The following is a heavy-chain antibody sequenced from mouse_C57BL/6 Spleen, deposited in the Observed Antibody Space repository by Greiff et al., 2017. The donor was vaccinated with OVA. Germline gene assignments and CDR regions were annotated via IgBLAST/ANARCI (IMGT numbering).Heavy chain of an antibody. V-gene: IGHV5-17*01. CDR1: GFTFSDYG. J-gene: IGHJ4*01. CDR2: ISSGSSTI. D-gene: IGHD2-3*01. Sequence: EVKLVESGGGLVKPGGSLKLSCAASGFTFSDYGMHWVRQAPEKGLEWVAYISSGSSTIYYADTVKGRFTISRDNAKNTLFLQLTSLRSEDTAMYYCAEMLLPYALDYWGQGTSVTVSS. CDR3: AEMLLPYALDY.